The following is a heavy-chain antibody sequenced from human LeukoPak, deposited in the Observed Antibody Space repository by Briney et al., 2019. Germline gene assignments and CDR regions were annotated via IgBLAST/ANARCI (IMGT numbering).Heavy chain of an antibody. CDR3: AKDRSGSYDHFDY. CDR2: ISTSGTTI. V-gene: IGHV3-11*04. CDR1: GFTFSDYD. J-gene: IGHJ4*02. D-gene: IGHD1-26*01. Sequence: GGSLRLSCAASGFTFSDYDMNWIRQAPGKGLEWISYISTSGTTIYYTDSVKGRFTISRDNSKNTLYLQMNSLRGEDTAVYYCAKDRSGSYDHFDYWGQGTRVTVSS.